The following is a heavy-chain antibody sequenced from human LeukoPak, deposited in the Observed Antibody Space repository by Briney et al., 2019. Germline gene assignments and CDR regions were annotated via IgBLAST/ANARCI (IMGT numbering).Heavy chain of an antibody. CDR2: INHSGST. D-gene: IGHD1-7*01. J-gene: IGHJ6*02. Sequence: SETLSLICAVYGGSFSGYYWSWIRQPPGKGLEWIGEINHSGSTNYNPSLKSRVTISVDTSENQFSLKLSSVTAADTAVYYCASHAAGTTSRGPDVWGQGTTVTVSS. CDR3: ASHAAGTTSRGPDV. CDR1: GGSFSGYY. V-gene: IGHV4-34*01.